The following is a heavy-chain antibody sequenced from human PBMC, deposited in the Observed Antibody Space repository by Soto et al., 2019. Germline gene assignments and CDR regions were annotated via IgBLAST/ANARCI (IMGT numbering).Heavy chain of an antibody. CDR1: GYTFTGYY. D-gene: IGHD2-2*02. CDR2: INPNSGGT. J-gene: IGHJ5*02. Sequence: ASVKVSCKASGYTFTGYYMHWVRQAPGQGLEWMGWINPNSGGTNYAQKFQGRVTMTRDTSISTAYMELSRLRSDDTAVYYCARDRGRAIYWFDPWGQGTLVTVSS. V-gene: IGHV1-2*02. CDR3: ARDRGRAIYWFDP.